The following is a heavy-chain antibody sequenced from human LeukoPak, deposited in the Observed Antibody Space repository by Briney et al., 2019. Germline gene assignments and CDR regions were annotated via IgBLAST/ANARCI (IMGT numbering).Heavy chain of an antibody. CDR2: INPSGGST. J-gene: IGHJ4*02. CDR3: ARVVSLKPGIAAAGTSLALDY. Sequence: ASVKVSCKASGYTFTSYYMHWVRQAPGQGLEWMGIINPSGGSTSYAQKFQGRVTMTRDTSTSTVCMELSSLRSEDTAVYYCARVVSLKPGIAAAGTSLALDYWGQGTLVTVSS. V-gene: IGHV1-46*01. CDR1: GYTFTSYY. D-gene: IGHD6-13*01.